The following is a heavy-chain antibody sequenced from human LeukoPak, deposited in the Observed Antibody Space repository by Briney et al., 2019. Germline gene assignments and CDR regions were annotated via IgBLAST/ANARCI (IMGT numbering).Heavy chain of an antibody. D-gene: IGHD1-26*01. V-gene: IGHV3-23*01. Sequence: GGSLRLSCAASGFTFSSYAMSWVRQAPGKGLEWVSAISGSGGSTYYADSVKGRFTISRDNSKNTLYLQMNSLRAEDTAVYYCAKALVGATYYFDYWGQETLVTVSS. CDR1: GFTFSSYA. CDR3: AKALVGATYYFDY. CDR2: ISGSGGST. J-gene: IGHJ4*02.